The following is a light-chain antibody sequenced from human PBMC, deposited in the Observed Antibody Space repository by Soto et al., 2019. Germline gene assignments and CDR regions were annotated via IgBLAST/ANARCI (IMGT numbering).Light chain of an antibody. CDR2: WAS. CDR1: QSVLYSSNNKNY. Sequence: DIVMTQSPDSLAVSLGERATINCKSSQSVLYSSNNKNYLAWYQQKPGQPLKLLISWASTLESGVPDRFSGSGSGTDFTLTISSLQAEDVAVYYCQQYYSTPWTFGQGTKVEIK. J-gene: IGKJ1*01. V-gene: IGKV4-1*01. CDR3: QQYYSTPWT.